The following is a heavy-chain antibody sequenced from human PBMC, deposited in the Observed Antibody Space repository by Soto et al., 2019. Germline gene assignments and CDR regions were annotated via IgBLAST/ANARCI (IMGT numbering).Heavy chain of an antibody. V-gene: IGHV1-18*01. CDR2: ISAYNGNT. D-gene: IGHD1-1*01. CDR1: GYTFPSYG. CDR3: ARDRTGSSDY. J-gene: IGHJ4*02. Sequence: ASVRVSCKASGYTFPSYGISWVRQAPGQGLEWMGWISAYNGNTDYAQKFQGRVTITRDTSASTAYMELSSLRSEDTAVYYCARDRTGSSDYWGQGTLVTVSS.